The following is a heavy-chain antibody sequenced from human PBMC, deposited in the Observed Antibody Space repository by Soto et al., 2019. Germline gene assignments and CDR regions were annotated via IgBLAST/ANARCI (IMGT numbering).Heavy chain of an antibody. Sequence: QVQLQESGPGLVKPSETLSLTCTVSGGSISSYYWSWIRQPPGKGLEWIGYIYYSGSTNYNPSLKSRVTISVDTSKNQFSLKLSSVTAADTAVYYCARHVVVSRRRGYDSYWFDPRGQGTLVTVSS. J-gene: IGHJ5*02. CDR1: GGSISSYY. CDR2: IYYSGST. CDR3: ARHVVVSRRRGYDSYWFDP. V-gene: IGHV4-59*08. D-gene: IGHD5-12*01.